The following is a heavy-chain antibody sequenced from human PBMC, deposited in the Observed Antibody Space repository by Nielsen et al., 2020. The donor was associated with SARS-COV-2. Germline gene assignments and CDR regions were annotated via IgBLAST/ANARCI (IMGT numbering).Heavy chain of an antibody. J-gene: IGHJ5*02. CDR3: ARDRYCSGGSCYSYDGWFDP. D-gene: IGHD2-15*01. CDR1: GGSISSGSYY. CDR2: IYTSVST. V-gene: IGHV4-61*02. Sequence: SETLSLTCTVSGGSISSGSYYWSWIRQPAGKGLEWIGRIYTSVSTNYNPSLKSRVTISVDTSKNQFSLKLSSVTAADTAVYYCARDRYCSGGSCYSYDGWFDPWGQGTLVTVSS.